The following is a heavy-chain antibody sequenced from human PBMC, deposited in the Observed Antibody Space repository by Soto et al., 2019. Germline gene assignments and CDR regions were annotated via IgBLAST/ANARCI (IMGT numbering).Heavy chain of an antibody. CDR1: GYSFTSYW. CDR3: ARHLTGGYYGSGSHPVRYYYGMDV. J-gene: IGHJ6*02. V-gene: IGHV5-51*01. CDR2: IYPGDTDT. D-gene: IGHD3-10*01. Sequence: PGESLKISCKGSGYSFTSYWIGWVRQMPGKGLEWMGIIYPGDTDTRYSPSFQGQVTISADKSISTAYLQWSSLKASDTAMYYCARHLTGGYYGSGSHPVRYYYGMDVWGQGTTVTVSS.